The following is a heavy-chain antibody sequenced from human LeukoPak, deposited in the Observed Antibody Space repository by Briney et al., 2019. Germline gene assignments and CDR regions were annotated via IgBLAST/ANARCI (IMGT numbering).Heavy chain of an antibody. J-gene: IGHJ4*02. CDR1: GYTFTSYA. CDR3: ARGATWAFDY. V-gene: IGHV1-3*03. Sequence: ASVKVSYKASGYTFTSYAMHWVRQAPGQRLEWMGWINAGNGNTKYSQEFQGRVTITRDTSASTAYIELSSLRSEDMAVYYCARGATWAFDYWGQGTLVTVSS. D-gene: IGHD1-26*01. CDR2: INAGNGNT.